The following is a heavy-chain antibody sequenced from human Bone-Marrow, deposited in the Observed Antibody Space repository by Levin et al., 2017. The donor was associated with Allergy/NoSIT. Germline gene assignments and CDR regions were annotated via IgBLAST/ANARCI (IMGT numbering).Heavy chain of an antibody. V-gene: IGHV3-73*01. Sequence: GESLKISCAASKFTVSGSTVHWVRQAPGKGLEWVGRIRSKVNNYATTYGASVKGRFTISRDDSKNTVYLQMNSLKTEDTAVYYCTRVEKVGGTDYYYGMDVWGQGTTVTVSS. J-gene: IGHJ6*01. CDR1: KFTVSGST. D-gene: IGHD2-2*01. CDR2: IRSKVNNYAT. CDR3: TRVEKVGGTDYYYGMDV.